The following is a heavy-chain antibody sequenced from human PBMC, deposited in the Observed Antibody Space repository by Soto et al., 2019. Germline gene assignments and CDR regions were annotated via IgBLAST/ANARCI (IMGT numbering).Heavy chain of an antibody. V-gene: IGHV3-30-3*01. CDR1: GFTFSSYA. CDR2: ISYDGSNK. Sequence: PGGSLRLSCAASGFTFSSYAMHWVRQAPGKGLEWVAVISYDGSNKYYADSVKGRFTISRDNSKNTLYLQMNSLRAEDTAVYYCARDDPPPHSSGWYGLFDYWGQGTLVTVSS. J-gene: IGHJ4*02. CDR3: ARDDPPPHSSGWYGLFDY. D-gene: IGHD6-19*01.